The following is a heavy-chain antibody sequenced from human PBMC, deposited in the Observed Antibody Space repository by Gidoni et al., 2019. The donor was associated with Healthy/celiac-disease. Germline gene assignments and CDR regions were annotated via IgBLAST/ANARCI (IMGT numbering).Heavy chain of an antibody. CDR2: ISSNGGST. V-gene: IGHV3-64D*06. J-gene: IGHJ4*02. CDR1: GFTFSSYA. D-gene: IGHD2-2*02. Sequence: EVQLVESGGGLVQPGGSLRLSCSASGFTFSSYAMLWVRQAPGKGLEYVSAISSNGGSTYYADSVKGRFTISRDNSKNTLYLQMSSLRAEDTAVYYCVTEDIVVVPAAIHSRGPFDYWGQGTLVTVSS. CDR3: VTEDIVVVPAAIHSRGPFDY.